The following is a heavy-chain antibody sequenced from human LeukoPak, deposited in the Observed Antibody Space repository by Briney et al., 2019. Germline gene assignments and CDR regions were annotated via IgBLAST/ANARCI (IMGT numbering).Heavy chain of an antibody. CDR2: IYHSGST. V-gene: IGHV4-59*08. J-gene: IGHJ4*02. CDR1: GGSISSYY. D-gene: IGHD6-19*01. CDR3: ARWGSGWYFDY. Sequence: SETLSLTCTVSGGSISSYYWSWIRQSPGKGLEWIGTIYHSGSTYYNPSLKSRVTISVDTSKNQFSLRLSSVTAADTAVYHCARWGSGWYFDYWGQGTLVTVTS.